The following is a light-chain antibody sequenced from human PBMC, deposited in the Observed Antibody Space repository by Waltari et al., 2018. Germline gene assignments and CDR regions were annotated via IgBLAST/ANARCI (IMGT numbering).Light chain of an antibody. CDR1: STDVGSYHS. CDR2: DVT. V-gene: IGLV2-14*03. J-gene: IGLJ2*01. CDR3: NSHSTTTPVV. Sequence: QSALTQPASVSGSPGPSITISCTGPSTDVGSYHSVPCYQQSPGKAPQLRIYDVTQRPSGISTRFSGSKSGNTASLTISGLQAEDEADYFCNSHSTTTPVVFGGGTKVTVL.